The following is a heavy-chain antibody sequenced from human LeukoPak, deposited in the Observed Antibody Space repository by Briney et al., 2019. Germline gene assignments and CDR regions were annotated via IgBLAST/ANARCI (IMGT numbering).Heavy chain of an antibody. CDR1: GFTFSTFS. D-gene: IGHD1-1*01. V-gene: IGHV3-30-3*01. CDR2: ISYSGSEK. CDR3: AKDLANSWTTDY. J-gene: IGHJ4*02. Sequence: GRSLRLSCAASGFTFSTFSMYWVRQAPGKGLEWVALISYSGSEKYYADSVEGRFTISRDNSRNTLYLQMNSLSVEDTAFYYCAKDLANSWTTDYWGQGTLVTVFS.